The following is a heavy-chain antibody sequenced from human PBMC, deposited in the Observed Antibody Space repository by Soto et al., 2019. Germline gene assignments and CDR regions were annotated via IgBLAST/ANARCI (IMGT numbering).Heavy chain of an antibody. Sequence: SETLSLTCTVSGGSISSYYWSWIRQPPGKGLEWIGYIYYSGSTNYNPSLKSRVTISVDTSKNQFSLKLSSVTAADTAVYYCARVGNGDYFDYWGQGTLVTVS. J-gene: IGHJ4*02. D-gene: IGHD2-8*01. CDR2: IYYSGST. CDR3: ARVGNGDYFDY. CDR1: GGSISSYY. V-gene: IGHV4-59*01.